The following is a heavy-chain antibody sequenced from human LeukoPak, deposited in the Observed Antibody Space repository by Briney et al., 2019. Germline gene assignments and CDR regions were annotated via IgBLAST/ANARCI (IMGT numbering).Heavy chain of an antibody. V-gene: IGHV3-13*01. CDR2: IGTAGDT. J-gene: IGHJ5*02. Sequence: GGSLRHSRAASGFTFSSYDMHWVRHATGKSLEWVSAIGTAGDTYYPGSVKGRFTISRENAKNSLYLQMNSLRAGDTAVYYCARGTWFDPWGQGTLVTVSS. CDR1: GFTFSSYD. CDR3: ARGTWFDP.